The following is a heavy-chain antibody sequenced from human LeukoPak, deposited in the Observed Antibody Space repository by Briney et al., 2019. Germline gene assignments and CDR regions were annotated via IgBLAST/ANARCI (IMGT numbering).Heavy chain of an antibody. CDR1: GYTFTGYY. CDR3: ARGPNSSSWYRRTNWFDP. CDR2: INPNSGGT. Sequence: GASVKVSCKASGYTFTGYYMHWVRQAPGQGLEWMGWINPNSGGTNYAQKLQGRVTMTRDTSISTAYMELSRLRSDDTAVYYCARGPNSSSWYRRTNWFDPWGQGTLVTVSS. D-gene: IGHD6-13*01. V-gene: IGHV1-2*02. J-gene: IGHJ5*02.